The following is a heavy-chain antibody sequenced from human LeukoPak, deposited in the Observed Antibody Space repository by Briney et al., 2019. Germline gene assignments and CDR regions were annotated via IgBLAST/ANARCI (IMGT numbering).Heavy chain of an antibody. CDR1: GGSITNNNW. V-gene: IGHV4-4*02. Sequence: PSETLSLTCAVSGGSITNNNWWSWVRQPPGQGLEWIGEIFPSGSTTYSPSLKSRVTISMDKSRNQFSLKLTSVTAADTAVYYCVTYYDRRGYKWDYWGQGTLVSVSS. CDR2: IFPSGST. J-gene: IGHJ4*02. CDR3: VTYYDRRGYKWDY. D-gene: IGHD3-22*01.